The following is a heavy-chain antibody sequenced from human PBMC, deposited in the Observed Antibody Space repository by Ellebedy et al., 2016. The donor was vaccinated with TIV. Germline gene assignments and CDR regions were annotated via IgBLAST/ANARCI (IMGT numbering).Heavy chain of an antibody. Sequence: SETLSLXXAVYGGSFSGYYWSWVRQPPGKGLEWIGEINHSGSTNYNPSLKSRVTISVDTSKNQFSLKLSSVTAADTAVYYCARGLGAARGNWFNPWGQGTLVTVSS. CDR3: ARGLGAARGNWFNP. D-gene: IGHD6-6*01. CDR1: GGSFSGYY. CDR2: INHSGST. V-gene: IGHV4-34*01. J-gene: IGHJ5*02.